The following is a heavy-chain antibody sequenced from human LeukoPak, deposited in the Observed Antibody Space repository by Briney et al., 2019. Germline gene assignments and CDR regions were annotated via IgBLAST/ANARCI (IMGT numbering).Heavy chain of an antibody. V-gene: IGHV3-15*01. Sequence: PGRCLRPSCTASGFTFGNVWMSCVRHTPRNGLEWAGGIKTKTVVGTTEYVQSIKGRFSLSRDDSKTTLYPQINGRKSEATAVYYCTPEEILVGVAAIYFDYWGQGTLVSVSS. J-gene: IGHJ4*02. CDR3: TPEEILVGVAAIYFDY. CDR2: IKTKTVVGTT. D-gene: IGHD2-15*01. CDR1: GFTFGNVW.